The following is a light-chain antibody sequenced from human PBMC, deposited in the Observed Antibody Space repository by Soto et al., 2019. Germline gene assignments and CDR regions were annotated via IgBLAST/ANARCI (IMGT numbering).Light chain of an antibody. CDR3: QQSYSTPS. J-gene: IGKJ4*01. V-gene: IGKV1-39*01. CDR1: QSISSY. Sequence: DIQMTQSPSSLSESVGNRVTITCRASQSISSYLNWYQQKPGKAPKLLIYAASSLQSGVPSRFSGSGSGTDFTLTISSLQPEDFATYYCQQSYSTPSFGGGTKVDI. CDR2: AAS.